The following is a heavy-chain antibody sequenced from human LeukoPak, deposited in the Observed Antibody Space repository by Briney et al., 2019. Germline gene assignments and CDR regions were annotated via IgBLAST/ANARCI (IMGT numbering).Heavy chain of an antibody. V-gene: IGHV3-7*01. CDR1: GFTFSSHW. J-gene: IGHJ4*02. Sequence: GGSLRLSCAASGFTFSSHWMSWVRQAPGKGLEWVASIRPDGSEEYYMDSVEGRFTISRDNAKNSLYLQMNSLRAEDTAVYYCARLLGTVTTYDYWGQGTLVTVSS. CDR3: ARLLGTVTTYDY. D-gene: IGHD1-7*01. CDR2: IRPDGSEE.